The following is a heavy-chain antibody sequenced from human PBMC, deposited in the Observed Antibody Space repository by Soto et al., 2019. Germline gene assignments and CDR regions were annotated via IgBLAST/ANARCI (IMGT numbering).Heavy chain of an antibody. CDR1: GFTFSDYY. CDR2: ISSSGSTI. Sequence: VGSLRLSCAASGFTFSDYYMRWIRQAPGKGLEWVSYISSSGSTIYYADSVKGRFTISRDNAKNSLYLQMNSLRAEDTAVYYCARDPWNNWNYAPGAFDIWGQGTVVTVSS. V-gene: IGHV3-11*01. CDR3: ARDPWNNWNYAPGAFDI. J-gene: IGHJ3*02. D-gene: IGHD1-7*01.